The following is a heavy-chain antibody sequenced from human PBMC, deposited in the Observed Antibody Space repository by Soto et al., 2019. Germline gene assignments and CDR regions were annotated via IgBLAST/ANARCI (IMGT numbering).Heavy chain of an antibody. CDR3: AREDLDTAI. CDR1: GNTFTRYY. CDR2: INPSGSRT. V-gene: IGHV1-46*03. D-gene: IGHD5-18*01. J-gene: IGHJ4*02. Sequence: QVQLVQSGAELKKPGASVKVSCKASGNTFTRYYMHWVRQAPGQGLEWMGIINPSGSRTTYAQRFQGRVTMTRDTSTSTVYMELSSLTSEDTAVYYCAREDLDTAIWGQGTLVTVSS.